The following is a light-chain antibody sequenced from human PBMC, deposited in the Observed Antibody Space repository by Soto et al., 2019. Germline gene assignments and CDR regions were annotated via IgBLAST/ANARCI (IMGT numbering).Light chain of an antibody. CDR2: EVS. V-gene: IGLV2-23*02. J-gene: IGLJ2*01. CDR3: CSYAGISTFVV. CDR1: SSDVGSYNL. Sequence: QSALTQPASVSGSPGQSITISCTGTSSDVGSYNLVSWYQQHPGKAPKLMIYEVSKRPSGVSNRFSGSKSGNTASLTISGLQAEDEADYYCCSYAGISTFVVFGGGTKLTVL.